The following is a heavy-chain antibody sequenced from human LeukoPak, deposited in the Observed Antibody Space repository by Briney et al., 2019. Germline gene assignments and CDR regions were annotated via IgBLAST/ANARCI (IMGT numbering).Heavy chain of an antibody. D-gene: IGHD4-17*01. J-gene: IGHJ4*02. CDR3: AARERHGTTAGDY. V-gene: IGHV1-69*05. CDR1: GGTFSSYA. Sequence: SVTVSCKASGGTFSSYAISWVRQAPGQGLEWMGGIIPIFGTANYAQKFQGRVTITTDESTSTAYMELSSLRSEDTAVYYCAARERHGTTAGDYWGQGTLVTVSS. CDR2: IIPIFGTA.